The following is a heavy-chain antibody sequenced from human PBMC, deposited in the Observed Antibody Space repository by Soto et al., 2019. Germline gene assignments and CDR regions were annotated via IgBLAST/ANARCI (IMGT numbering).Heavy chain of an antibody. CDR1: GYTFTSYG. V-gene: IGHV1-18*01. Sequence: QVQLVQSGAEVKKPGASVKVSCKASGYTFTSYGISGVRQAPGQGLGWMGWICADNGNSNYAQKLQGRVTMTPETSTRTAYRELRSLRSDDTAVYYCAGVRGDTTMVRGVIGYWGQGILVTVCS. J-gene: IGHJ4*02. CDR2: ICADNGNS. D-gene: IGHD3-10*01. CDR3: AGVRGDTTMVRGVIGY.